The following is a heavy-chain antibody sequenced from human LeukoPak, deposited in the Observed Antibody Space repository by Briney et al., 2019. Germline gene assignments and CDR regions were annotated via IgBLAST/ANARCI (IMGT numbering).Heavy chain of an antibody. CDR2: IWHSGST. Sequence: NPSGTLSLTCAVSGGSISSNNWWSWVRQPPGKGLEWIGEIWHSGSTNYKPSLKSRVTMSVDKSKNEFSLNLNSVTAADTAVYYCARQSPGFMVAGYLDYWGQGTLVTVSS. CDR1: GGSISSNNW. CDR3: ARQSPGFMVAGYLDY. D-gene: IGHD3-16*01. J-gene: IGHJ4*02. V-gene: IGHV4-4*02.